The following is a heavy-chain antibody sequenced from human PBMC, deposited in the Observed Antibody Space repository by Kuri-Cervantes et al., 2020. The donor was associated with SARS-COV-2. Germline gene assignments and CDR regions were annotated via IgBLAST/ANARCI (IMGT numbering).Heavy chain of an antibody. D-gene: IGHD1-1*01. J-gene: IGHJ3*02. Sequence: GESLKISCAASGFTFSGSDMHWVRQAPGKGLEWVAFIRYDGSNKYYADSVKGRFTISRDNSKNTLYLQMNSLRAEDTAVYYCAKLSNWDDAFDIWGQGTMVTVSS. V-gene: IGHV3-30*02. CDR1: GFTFSGSD. CDR3: AKLSNWDDAFDI. CDR2: IRYDGSNK.